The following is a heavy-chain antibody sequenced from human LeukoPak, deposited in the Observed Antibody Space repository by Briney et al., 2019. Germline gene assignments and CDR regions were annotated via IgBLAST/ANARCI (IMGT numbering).Heavy chain of an antibody. Sequence: PGGSLRLSCAASGFTFSSYAMSWVRQAPGKGLEWVSAISGSGGSTYYADSVKGRFTISRDNSKNTLYLQMNSLRAEDTAVYYCAKVGGYDFWSGYYCYFDYWGQGTLVTVPS. CDR3: AKVGGYDFWSGYYCYFDY. J-gene: IGHJ4*02. CDR2: ISGSGGST. D-gene: IGHD3-3*01. V-gene: IGHV3-23*01. CDR1: GFTFSSYA.